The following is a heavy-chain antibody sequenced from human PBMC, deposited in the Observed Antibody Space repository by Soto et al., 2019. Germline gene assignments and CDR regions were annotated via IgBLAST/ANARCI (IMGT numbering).Heavy chain of an antibody. CDR1: GFTVSSNY. CDR2: VYSDGST. D-gene: IGHD3-16*01. Sequence: SLRLSCAASGFTVSSNYMSWVRQAPGKGLERVSIVYSDGSTYYADSVKGRFTISRDNSKNTLYLQMNSLRAEDTAVYFCARGRWIDAYAAGAYFDYWGQGALVTVSS. CDR3: ARGRWIDAYAAGAYFDY. J-gene: IGHJ4*02. V-gene: IGHV3-66*01.